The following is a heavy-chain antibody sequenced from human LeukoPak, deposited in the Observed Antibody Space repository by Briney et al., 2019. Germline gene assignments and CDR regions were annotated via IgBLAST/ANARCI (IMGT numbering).Heavy chain of an antibody. CDR1: GASISTSAYY. V-gene: IGHV4-39*01. Sequence: PSETLSLTCAVSGASISTSAYYWGWIRQPPGKGLQWTGSVYYSGTTCYNPSLQSRVTISVDTSKNQFSLELTSVTAADAAVYYCARLGYNGGWYQYYFEYWGLGTLVTVSS. D-gene: IGHD6-19*01. CDR3: ARLGYNGGWYQYYFEY. CDR2: VYYSGTT. J-gene: IGHJ4*02.